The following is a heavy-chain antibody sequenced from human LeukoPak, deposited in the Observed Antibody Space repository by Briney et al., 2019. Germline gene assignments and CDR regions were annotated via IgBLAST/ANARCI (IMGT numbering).Heavy chain of an antibody. Sequence: ASVKVSCKASGYTFTSYYMHWVRQAPGQGLEWMGIINPSGGSTSYAQKFQGRVTMTRDVSTSTVYMELSSLRSEDTAVYYCARESSGDDAFDIWGQGTMVTVSS. CDR2: INPSGGST. CDR1: GYTFTSYY. D-gene: IGHD2-21*02. CDR3: ARESSGDDAFDI. V-gene: IGHV1-46*01. J-gene: IGHJ3*02.